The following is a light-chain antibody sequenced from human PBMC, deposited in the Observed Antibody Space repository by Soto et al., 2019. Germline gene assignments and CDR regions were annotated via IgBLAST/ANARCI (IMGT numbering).Light chain of an antibody. CDR2: GVT. CDR3: SSYSSSYTWV. CDR1: SSDIGSQNF. J-gene: IGLJ3*02. Sequence: QSALTQPASVSGSPGQSITISCTGTSSDIGSQNFVSWHQQRPGKSPKFIIYGVTNRPSGVSNRFSGSKSGNTASLTISGLQADDEADYYFSSYSSSYTWVFGGGTKLTVL. V-gene: IGLV2-14*01.